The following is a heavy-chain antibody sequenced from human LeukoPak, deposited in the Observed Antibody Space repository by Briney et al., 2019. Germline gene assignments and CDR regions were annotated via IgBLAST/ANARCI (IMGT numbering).Heavy chain of an antibody. V-gene: IGHV1-18*01. CDR2: ISAYNGNT. D-gene: IGHD3-3*01. CDR1: GGTFSSYA. J-gene: IGHJ4*02. Sequence: ASVKVSCKASGGTFSSYAISWVRQAPGQGLEWMGWISAYNGNTNYAQKLQGRVTMTTDTSTSTAYMELRSLRSDDTAVYYCARVVDYDFWSGYTTLGYWGQGTLVTVSS. CDR3: ARVVDYDFWSGYTTLGY.